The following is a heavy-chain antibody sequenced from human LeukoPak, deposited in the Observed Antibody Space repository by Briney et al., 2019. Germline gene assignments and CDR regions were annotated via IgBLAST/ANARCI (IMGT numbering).Heavy chain of an antibody. V-gene: IGHV3-48*03. CDR3: ARAQTMIVVVGFDY. Sequence: PGGSLRLSCAASGFTFSSYEMNWVRQAPGKGLEWVSYISSSGSTIYYADSVKGRFTISRDNAKNSLYLQMNSLRAEDTAVYYCARAQTMIVVVGFDYWGQGTLVTVSS. CDR1: GFTFSSYE. CDR2: ISSSGSTI. D-gene: IGHD3-22*01. J-gene: IGHJ4*02.